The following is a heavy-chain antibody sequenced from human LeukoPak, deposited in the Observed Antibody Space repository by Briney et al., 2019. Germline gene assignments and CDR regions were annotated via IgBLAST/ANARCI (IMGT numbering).Heavy chain of an antibody. V-gene: IGHV4-59*01. CDR3: ARDFSLQWLDI. Sequence: SETLSLTCTVSGGSISSYYWSWIRQPPGKGLEWIGYVHYSGSTNYNPSLKSRVTISVDTSKNQFSLKLSSVTAADTAVYYCARDFSLQWLDIWGQGTMVTVSS. J-gene: IGHJ3*02. CDR2: VHYSGST. CDR1: GGSISSYY. D-gene: IGHD5-24*01.